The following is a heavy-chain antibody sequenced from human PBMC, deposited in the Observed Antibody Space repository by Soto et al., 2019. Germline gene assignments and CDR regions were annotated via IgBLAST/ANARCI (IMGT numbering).Heavy chain of an antibody. D-gene: IGHD6-13*01. CDR2: VNPGGST. CDR3: ARVPGMAAVKGGFDY. CDR1: GGSFSGHY. J-gene: IGHJ4*02. Sequence: QVQLQQWGAGLLKSSETLSLTCAVYGGSFSGHYWSWIRQPPGKGLEWIGVVNPGGSTNYNPSLKSRVPISVASSKSPFSLKVSSVPAADTAVYYCARVPGMAAVKGGFDYWGQGTLVTVSS. V-gene: IGHV4-34*01.